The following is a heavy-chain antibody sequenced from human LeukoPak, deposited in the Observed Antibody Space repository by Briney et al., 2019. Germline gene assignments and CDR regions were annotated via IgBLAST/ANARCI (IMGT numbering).Heavy chain of an antibody. V-gene: IGHV4-30-2*01. CDR3: ARSQYYYGSGEAFFDY. D-gene: IGHD3-10*01. J-gene: IGHJ4*02. CDR2: IYHSGST. CDR1: GGSISSGGYS. Sequence: SETLSLTCAVSGGSISSGGYSWSWIRQPPGKGLEWSGYIYHSGSTYYNPSLKSRVTISVDRSKNQFSLKLSSVTAADTAVYYCARSQYYYGSGEAFFDYWGQGTLVTVSS.